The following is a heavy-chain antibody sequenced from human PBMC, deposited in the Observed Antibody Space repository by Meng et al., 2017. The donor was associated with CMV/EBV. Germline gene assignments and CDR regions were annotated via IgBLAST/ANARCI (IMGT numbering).Heavy chain of an antibody. D-gene: IGHD6-6*01. CDR2: IIPILGIA. V-gene: IGHV1-69*10. CDR3: ARDRGLAARPDV. J-gene: IGHJ6*02. CDR1: GGTFSSYA. Sequence: SVKVSCKASGGTFSSYAISWVRQAPGQGLEWMGGIIPILGIANYAQKFQGRVTITADKSTSTAYMELSSPRSEDTAVYYCARDRGLAARPDVWGQGTTVTVSS.